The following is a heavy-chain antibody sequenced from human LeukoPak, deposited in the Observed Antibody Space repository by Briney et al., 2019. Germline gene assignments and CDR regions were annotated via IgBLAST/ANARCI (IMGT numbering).Heavy chain of an antibody. CDR1: EFTFRSYW. CDR3: ARGVNGDSRFDP. J-gene: IGHJ5*02. CDR2: IISDGSST. V-gene: IGHV3-74*01. Sequence: GGSRRLSCAASEFTFRSYWMHGVRKAPGKGLVWVSRIISDGSSTSYADSVKGRFTISRDNAKKTLHLQMNSLRAEDTAVYYCARGVNGDSRFDPWGQGTLVTVSS. D-gene: IGHD4-17*01.